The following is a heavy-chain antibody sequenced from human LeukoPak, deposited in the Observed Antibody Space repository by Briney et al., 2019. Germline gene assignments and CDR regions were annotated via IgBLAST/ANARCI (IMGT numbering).Heavy chain of an antibody. CDR2: ISWDGSST. CDR3: ATTGTTSGY. D-gene: IGHD1-1*01. V-gene: IGHV3-43*01. CDR1: GFTFDDYT. J-gene: IGHJ4*02. Sequence: GGSLRLSCAASGFTFDDYTMHWVRQAPGKGLEWVSLISWDGSSTYYADSVKGRFTISRDNSKNSLYLQMNSLRTEDTALYYCATTGTTSGYWGQGTLVTVSS.